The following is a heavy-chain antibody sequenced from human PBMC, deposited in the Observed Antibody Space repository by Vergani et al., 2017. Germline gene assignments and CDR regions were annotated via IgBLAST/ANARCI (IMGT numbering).Heavy chain of an antibody. Sequence: QVRLQESGPGLVKPSETLSLTCSVSGSSMSGYYWSWIRQPPGKELEWIGYMYHSGSTNYNPSLETRVTISGDTSKNQFSLKRNSVTAADTAVYYCGRVADFYGLGSRLLDLWGQGILVTVSS. J-gene: IGHJ5*02. CDR3: GRVADFYGLGSRLLDL. CDR1: GSSMSGYY. V-gene: IGHV4-59*01. CDR2: MYHSGST. D-gene: IGHD3-10*01.